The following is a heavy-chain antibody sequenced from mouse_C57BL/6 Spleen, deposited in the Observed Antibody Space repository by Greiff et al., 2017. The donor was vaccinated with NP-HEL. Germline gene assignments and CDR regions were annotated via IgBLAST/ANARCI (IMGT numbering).Heavy chain of an antibody. Sequence: EVQLQQSGPELVKPGASVKIPCKASGYTFTDYTMDWVKQSHGKSLEWIGDINPNNGGTIYNQKFKGKATLTVDKSSSTAYMELRSLTSEDTAVYYCARYRYGDAMDYWGQGTSVTVSS. CDR3: ARYRYGDAMDY. CDR2: INPNNGGT. CDR1: GYTFTDYT. J-gene: IGHJ4*01. V-gene: IGHV1-18*01. D-gene: IGHD1-2*01.